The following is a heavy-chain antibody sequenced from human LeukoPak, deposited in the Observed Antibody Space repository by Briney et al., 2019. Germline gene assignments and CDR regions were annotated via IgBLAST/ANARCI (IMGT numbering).Heavy chain of an antibody. Sequence: GGSLRLSCAASGFTFSSYAMHWVRQAPGKGLEYVSAISSNGGSTYYANSVKGRFTVSRDNSKNTLYLQMGSLRAEDMAVYYCASGSYYYYYMDVWGKGTTVTVSS. V-gene: IGHV3-64*01. J-gene: IGHJ6*03. CDR1: GFTFSSYA. CDR2: ISSNGGST. CDR3: ASGSYYYYYMDV. D-gene: IGHD1-26*01.